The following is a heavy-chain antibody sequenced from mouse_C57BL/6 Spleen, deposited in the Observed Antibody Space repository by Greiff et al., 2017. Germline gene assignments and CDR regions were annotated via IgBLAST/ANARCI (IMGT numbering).Heavy chain of an antibody. V-gene: IGHV2-2*01. J-gene: IGHJ3*01. CDR3: TTPGL. CDR1: GFSLTSYG. CDR2: IWSGGST. Sequence: VQLQQSGPGLVQPSQSLSITCTVSGFSLTSYGVHWVRQSPGKGLEWLGVIWSGGSTDYNAAFISRLSISKDNSKSQVFFKMNILQADDTAIYYCTTPGLWGQGPLVTVSA. D-gene: IGHD3-3*01.